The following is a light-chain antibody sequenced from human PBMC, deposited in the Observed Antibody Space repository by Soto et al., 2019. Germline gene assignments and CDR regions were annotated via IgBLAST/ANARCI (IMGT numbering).Light chain of an antibody. Sequence: QSVLTQPASVSGSPGQSITISCTGTSSDVGGYNFVSWYQQHPDKAPKLMIYGVTNRPSGVSNRFSGSKSGNTASLTISGLQAQDEADYYCSSYTSISTYVFGTGTKVTVL. J-gene: IGLJ1*01. CDR3: SSYTSISTYV. V-gene: IGLV2-14*01. CDR1: SSDVGGYNF. CDR2: GVT.